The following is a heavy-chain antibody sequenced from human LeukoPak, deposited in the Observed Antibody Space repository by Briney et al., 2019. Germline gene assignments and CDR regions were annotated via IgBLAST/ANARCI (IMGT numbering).Heavy chain of an antibody. J-gene: IGHJ5*02. CDR3: AREGMVRGVMAWFDP. D-gene: IGHD3-10*01. V-gene: IGHV3-7*01. CDR2: IKQDGSEK. Sequence: GGSLRLSCAASGFTSSSYWMSWVRQAPGKGLEWVANIKQDGSEKYYVDSVKGRFTISRDNAKNSLYLQMNSLRAEDTAVYYCAREGMVRGVMAWFDPWGQGTLVTVSS. CDR1: GFTSSSYW.